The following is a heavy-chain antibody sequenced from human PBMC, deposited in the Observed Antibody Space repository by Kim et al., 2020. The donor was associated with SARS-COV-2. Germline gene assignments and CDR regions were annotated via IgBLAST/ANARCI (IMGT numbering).Heavy chain of an antibody. CDR2: IIPIFGTA. V-gene: IGHV1-69*13. J-gene: IGHJ6*02. Sequence: SVKVSCKASGGTFSSYAISWVRQAPGQGLEWMGGIIPIFGTANYAQKFQGRVTITADESTSTAYMELSSLRSEDTAVYYCARVLSQLPKTYYYYYGMDVWGQGTTVTVSS. D-gene: IGHD2-2*01. CDR3: ARVLSQLPKTYYYYYGMDV. CDR1: GGTFSSYA.